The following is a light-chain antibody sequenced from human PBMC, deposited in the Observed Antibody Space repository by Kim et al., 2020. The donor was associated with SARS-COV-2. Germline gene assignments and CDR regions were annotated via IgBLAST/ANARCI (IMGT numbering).Light chain of an antibody. Sequence: LSPGERAILSCRASQTIGISLGWYQHKLGQAPRLLIYDAANRAAGIPDRFSGGGSGTDFTLTISSLQAEDVAVYYCQQYYTTPPTFGGGTKVDIK. CDR2: DAA. V-gene: IGKV3-11*01. CDR1: QTIGIS. J-gene: IGKJ4*01. CDR3: QQYYTTPPT.